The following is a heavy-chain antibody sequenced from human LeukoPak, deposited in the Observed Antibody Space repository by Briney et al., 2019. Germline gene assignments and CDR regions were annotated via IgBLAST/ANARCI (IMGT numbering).Heavy chain of an antibody. Sequence: ASVKVSCKASGYTLTRYDINWVRQATGQGLEWLGWVNTKSGNTGSAQNFQGRVTITRDTSIYTAYMELSSLRSEDTAIYYCARVDGSPDYWGQGTLVTVSS. D-gene: IGHD2-15*01. J-gene: IGHJ4*02. V-gene: IGHV1-8*03. CDR2: VNTKSGNT. CDR3: ARVDGSPDY. CDR1: GYTLTRYD.